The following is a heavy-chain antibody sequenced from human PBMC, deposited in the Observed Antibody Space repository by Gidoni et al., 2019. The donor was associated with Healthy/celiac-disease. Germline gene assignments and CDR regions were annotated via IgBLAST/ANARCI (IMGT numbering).Heavy chain of an antibody. Sequence: QVQLQESGPGLVKPSETLSLTCPVSGCSISSYYWSWIRQPPGKGLEWIGYIYYSGSTNYNPSLKSRVTISVDTSKNQFSLKLSSVTAADTAVYYCARVIYDILTGYYEWFDPWGQGTLVTVSS. CDR3: ARVIYDILTGYYEWFDP. CDR2: IYYSGST. J-gene: IGHJ5*02. V-gene: IGHV4-59*01. D-gene: IGHD3-9*01. CDR1: GCSISSYY.